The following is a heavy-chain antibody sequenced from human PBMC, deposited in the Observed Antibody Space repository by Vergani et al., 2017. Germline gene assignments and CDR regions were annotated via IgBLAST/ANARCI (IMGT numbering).Heavy chain of an antibody. J-gene: IGHJ5*02. D-gene: IGHD2-21*02. Sequence: EVQLLESGGGLVQPGGSLRLSCAASGFTFSSYAMSWVRQAPGKGLEWVSVIYSGGKSTYYADSVKGRFTISRGNSKNTLYLQMNSLRAEDTAVYYCAHDSLGDSRTNWFDPWGQGTLVTVSS. CDR3: AHDSLGDSRTNWFDP. CDR1: GFTFSSYA. CDR2: IYSGGKST. V-gene: IGHV3-23*03.